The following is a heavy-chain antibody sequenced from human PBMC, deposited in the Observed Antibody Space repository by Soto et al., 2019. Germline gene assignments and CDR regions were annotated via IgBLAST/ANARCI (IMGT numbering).Heavy chain of an antibody. CDR1: GFTFSIYE. V-gene: IGHV3-48*03. J-gene: IGHJ6*02. CDR2: ISRSGSNI. D-gene: IGHD5-12*01. CDR3: AKSGEDYYYGMDV. Sequence: EEQLVESGGXXVQPGGSLRLSCAASGFTFSIYEMNWVRQAPGKGLEWVSYISRSGSNIYYADSVKGRFTISRDNAKNSLYLQMKSLRAEDTDVYYCAKSGEDYYYGMDVWGQGTTVTVSS.